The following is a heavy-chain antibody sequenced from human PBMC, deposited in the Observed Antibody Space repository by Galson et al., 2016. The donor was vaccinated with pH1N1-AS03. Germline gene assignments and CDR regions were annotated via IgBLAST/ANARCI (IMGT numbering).Heavy chain of an antibody. CDR2: IRYDGSNT. CDR1: GFTFSSYG. J-gene: IGHJ3*02. CDR3: AKDRVRLQVTESSAFDI. Sequence: LRLSCAASGFTFSSYGLHWIRQAPGEGLEWVTFIRYDGSNTYYVDSVRGRFTISRDNSKNMLYLQMSSLRAEDSAAYYCAKDRVRLQVTESSAFDIWGQGTMVTVSS. V-gene: IGHV3-30*02. D-gene: IGHD4-23*01.